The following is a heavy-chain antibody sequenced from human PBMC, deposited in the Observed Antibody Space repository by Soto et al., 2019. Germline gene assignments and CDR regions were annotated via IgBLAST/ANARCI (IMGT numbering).Heavy chain of an antibody. V-gene: IGHV2-5*02. D-gene: IGHD3-16*01. CDR2: IYWDDDK. CDR3: AHIMITFGGVSALDAFDF. J-gene: IGHJ3*01. CDR1: GFSLSTSRVG. Sequence: GFGPTLVNPTQTLTLTCTFSGFSLSTSRVGVGWIRQPPGKALEWLAIIYWDDDKRYSPSLESRLAITKDTSKNQVVLTMTNVDPVDTGTYYCAHIMITFGGVSALDAFDFWGQGTMVTVSS.